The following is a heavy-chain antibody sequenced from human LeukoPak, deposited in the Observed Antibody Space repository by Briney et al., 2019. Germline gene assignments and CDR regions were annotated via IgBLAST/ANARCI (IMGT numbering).Heavy chain of an antibody. CDR1: GYTFTGYY. D-gene: IGHD3-3*01. V-gene: IGHV1-2*02. CDR3: ARAPGARSGYYGDY. J-gene: IGHJ4*02. Sequence: ASVKVSCKASGYTFTGYYMHWVRQAPGQGLEWMGWINPNSGGTNYAQKFQGRVTMTRDTSISTAYMELSRLRSDDTAVYYCARAPGARSGYYGDYWGQGTLVTVSS. CDR2: INPNSGGT.